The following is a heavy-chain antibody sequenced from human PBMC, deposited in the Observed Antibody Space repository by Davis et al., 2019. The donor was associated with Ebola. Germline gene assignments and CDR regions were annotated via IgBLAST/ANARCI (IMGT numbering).Heavy chain of an antibody. Sequence: ESLKISCAASGFPFSFYFMDWVRLTPGKGLEWIGYIYYSGSTNYNPSLKSRVTISVDTSKNQFSLKLSSVTAADTAVYYCARGPRGSSGWYDPYYYYGMDVWGKGTTVTVSS. V-gene: IGHV4-59*01. CDR2: IYYSGST. D-gene: IGHD6-19*01. CDR1: GFPFSFYF. J-gene: IGHJ6*04. CDR3: ARGPRGSSGWYDPYYYYGMDV.